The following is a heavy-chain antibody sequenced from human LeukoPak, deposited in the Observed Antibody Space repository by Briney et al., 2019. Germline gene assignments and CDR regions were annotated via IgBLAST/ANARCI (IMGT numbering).Heavy chain of an antibody. Sequence: GGSLRLSCAASGFTLDDYTMHWVRQAPGKGLEWVSLISWDGDNTYYADSVKGRFTISRDNSKNSLYLQMNSLRTEDTALYYCAKDLYYYGSGSTEAMDVWGKGTTVTVSS. J-gene: IGHJ6*03. CDR1: GFTLDDYT. V-gene: IGHV3-43*01. D-gene: IGHD3-10*01. CDR2: ISWDGDNT. CDR3: AKDLYYYGSGSTEAMDV.